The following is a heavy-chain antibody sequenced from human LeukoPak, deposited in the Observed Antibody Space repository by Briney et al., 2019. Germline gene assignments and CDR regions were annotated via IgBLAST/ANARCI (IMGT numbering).Heavy chain of an antibody. D-gene: IGHD1-26*01. Sequence: GGSLRLSCAASGFTFSNYAMSWVRQALGQGLEWVSAISGSAGYTYYADSVKGRFSISRDNSKNTLYLQLNSLRAEDTAVYYCAKELLYSGSYYSFDYWGQGTLVTVSS. CDR1: GFTFSNYA. CDR3: AKELLYSGSYYSFDY. J-gene: IGHJ4*02. CDR2: ISGSAGYT. V-gene: IGHV3-23*01.